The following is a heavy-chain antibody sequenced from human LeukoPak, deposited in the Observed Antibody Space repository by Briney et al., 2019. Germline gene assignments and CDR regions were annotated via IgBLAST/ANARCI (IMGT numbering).Heavy chain of an antibody. Sequence: SETLSLTXAVYGGSFSGYYWSWIRQTPGKGLEWIGEINHSGSTNYNPSLKSRVTISVDTSKNQFSLKLSSVTAADMAVYYCARDHGGNSFDYWGQGTLVTVSS. D-gene: IGHD4-23*01. V-gene: IGHV4-34*01. CDR2: INHSGST. CDR1: GGSFSGYY. CDR3: ARDHGGNSFDY. J-gene: IGHJ4*02.